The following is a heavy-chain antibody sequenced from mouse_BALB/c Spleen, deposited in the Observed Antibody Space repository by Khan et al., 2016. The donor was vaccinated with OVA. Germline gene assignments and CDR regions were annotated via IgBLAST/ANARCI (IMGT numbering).Heavy chain of an antibody. J-gene: IGHJ4*01. CDR1: GYTFTTYW. V-gene: IGHV1-7*01. Sequence: QVQLKQSGAELAKPGASVKMSCKASGYTFTTYWMHWIKQRPGQGLEWIGYINPNTGYNECEQKFKDKATLTADKSSSTAYMQLRSLTYEYSAVYYCATSGRYGGNYYFGMDYWGQGASVPVSS. CDR2: INPNTGYN. D-gene: IGHD1-1*01. CDR3: ATSGRYGGNYYFGMDY.